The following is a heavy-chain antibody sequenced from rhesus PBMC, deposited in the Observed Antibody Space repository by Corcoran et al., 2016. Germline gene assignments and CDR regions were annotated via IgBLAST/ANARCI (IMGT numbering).Heavy chain of an antibody. CDR1: GGSVSSSNW. V-gene: IGHV4-65*01. D-gene: IGHD4-23*01. CDR2: ISGSSGST. CDR3: ARDTVTKGFDY. J-gene: IGHJ4*01. Sequence: QVQLQESGPGLVKPSETLSLTCAVSGGSVSSSNWWSWIRQPPGKGLEWIGYISGSSGSTYYNPSLKNRSTISTDTSKNQFSMKLSSVTAADTAVYYCARDTVTKGFDYWGQGVLVTVSS.